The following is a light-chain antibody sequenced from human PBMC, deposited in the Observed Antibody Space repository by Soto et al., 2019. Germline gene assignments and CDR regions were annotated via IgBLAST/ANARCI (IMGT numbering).Light chain of an antibody. V-gene: IGLV3-21*02. CDR3: QVWASTAEFFV. Sequence: TQPPPVSVAPGQTAKITRGGDKIGSKIVHWYKQRPGQAPVAVVFDATDRPSGIPDRISASRSGATATLTISRVDAGDEADYYCQVWASTAEFFVFGSGTKVTVL. CDR2: DAT. J-gene: IGLJ1*01. CDR1: KIGSKI.